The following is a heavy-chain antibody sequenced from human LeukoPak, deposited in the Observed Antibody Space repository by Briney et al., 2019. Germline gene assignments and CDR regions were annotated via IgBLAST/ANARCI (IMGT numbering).Heavy chain of an antibody. D-gene: IGHD3-22*01. Sequence: SETLSLTCTVSGGSISSYYWSWIRQPAGKGLEWIGRIHTTGSTNYNPSLKSRVTMSVDTSKNQFSLKLSSVTAADTAVYYCARDRYYYDSSGYIRMDVWGKGTTVTISS. CDR3: ARDRYYYDSSGYIRMDV. J-gene: IGHJ6*03. V-gene: IGHV4-4*07. CDR1: GGSISSYY. CDR2: IHTTGST.